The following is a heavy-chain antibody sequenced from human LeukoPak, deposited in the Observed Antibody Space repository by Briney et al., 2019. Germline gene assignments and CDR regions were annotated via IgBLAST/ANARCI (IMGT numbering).Heavy chain of an antibody. CDR1: GFTLSQYA. Sequence: GGSLRLSCEAFGFTLSQYAMSWVRPAADKGLEWVSVMSGSGDSTYYADSVQGRFTISRDNSQNTLYLQMNRLRAEDTALYYCAKLSYHYGSGSYYRTPSDYWGQGTLVTVSS. D-gene: IGHD3-10*01. J-gene: IGHJ4*02. CDR2: MSGSGDST. V-gene: IGHV3-23*01. CDR3: AKLSYHYGSGSYYRTPSDY.